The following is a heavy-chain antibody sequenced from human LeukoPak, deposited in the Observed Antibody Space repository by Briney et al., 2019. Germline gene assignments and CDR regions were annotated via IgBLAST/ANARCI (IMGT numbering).Heavy chain of an antibody. J-gene: IGHJ5*02. Sequence: GASVKVSCKASGYTFTSYDINWVRQATGQGLEWMGWMNPNSGNTGYAQKFQGRVTMTRNTSISTAYMELSSLRSEDTAVYYCAKVGGSSWYGEYNWFDPWGQGTLVTVSS. CDR1: GYTFTSYD. CDR3: AKVGGSSWYGEYNWFDP. V-gene: IGHV1-8*01. D-gene: IGHD6-13*01. CDR2: MNPNSGNT.